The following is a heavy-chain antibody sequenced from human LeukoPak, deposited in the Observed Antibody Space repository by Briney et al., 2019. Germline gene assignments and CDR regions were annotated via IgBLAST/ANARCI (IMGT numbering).Heavy chain of an antibody. CDR3: ARGDIVVVPAAIYFDY. J-gene: IGHJ4*02. Sequence: SETLSLTCTVSGGSISSGGYYWSWIRQHPGKGLEWIGYIYYSGSTYYNPSLKSRVTISVDTSKNQFSLKLSSVTAADMAVYYCARGDIVVVPAAIYFDYWGQGTLVTVSS. V-gene: IGHV4-31*03. CDR1: GGSISSGGYY. D-gene: IGHD2-2*01. CDR2: IYYSGST.